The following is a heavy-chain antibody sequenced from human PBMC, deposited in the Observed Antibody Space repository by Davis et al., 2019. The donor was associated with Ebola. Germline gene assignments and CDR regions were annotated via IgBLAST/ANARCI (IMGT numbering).Heavy chain of an antibody. J-gene: IGHJ3*02. Sequence: PSETLSLTCTVSGGSISSGGYYWSWIRQHPGTGLEWIGYIYYSGSTYYNPSPKSRVTISADTSKNQFSLKLSSVTAADTAVYYCARSPNRLEMVVTDDAFDIWGQGTMVTVSS. CDR3: ARSPNRLEMVVTDDAFDI. CDR2: IYYSGST. CDR1: GGSISSGGYY. D-gene: IGHD2-21*02. V-gene: IGHV4-31*03.